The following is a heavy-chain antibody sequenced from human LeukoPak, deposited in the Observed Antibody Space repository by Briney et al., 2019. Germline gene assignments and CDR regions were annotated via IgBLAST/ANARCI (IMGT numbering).Heavy chain of an antibody. D-gene: IGHD5-12*01. CDR2: INPSGGST. V-gene: IGHV1-46*01. Sequence: GASVKVSCKASGYTFTSYYMHWVQQAPGQGLEWMGIINPSGGSTSYAQKFQGRVTMTRDTSTSTVYMELSSLRSEDTAVYYCARPAGLRHPYYYYYGMDVWGQGTTVTVSS. CDR1: GYTFTSYY. CDR3: ARPAGLRHPYYYYYGMDV. J-gene: IGHJ6*02.